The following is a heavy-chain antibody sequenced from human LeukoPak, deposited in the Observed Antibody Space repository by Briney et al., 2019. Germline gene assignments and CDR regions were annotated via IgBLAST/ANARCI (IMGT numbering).Heavy chain of an antibody. CDR2: ISAYNGNT. Sequence: GASVKVSCKASGYTFTSYGISWVRQAAGQGLEWMGWISAYNGNTNYAQKLQGRVTMTTDTSTSTAYMELRSLRSDDTAVYYCARDLKGYDSSGTSGYWGQGTLVTVSS. J-gene: IGHJ4*02. CDR3: ARDLKGYDSSGTSGY. D-gene: IGHD3-22*01. V-gene: IGHV1-18*01. CDR1: GYTFTSYG.